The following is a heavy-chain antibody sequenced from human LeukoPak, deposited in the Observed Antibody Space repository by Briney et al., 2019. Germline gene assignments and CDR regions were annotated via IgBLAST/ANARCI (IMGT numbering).Heavy chain of an antibody. D-gene: IGHD2-8*01. V-gene: IGHV1-2*02. CDR2: INPNTGDT. Sequence: ASVKGSCKSSGYTFTAYYIHWVRQTPGQRLEWMGWINPNTGDTNYAQKFQGRVTMTRDTSITTAYMELSRLRYDDTALYYCVRSGVFDYWGQGTLVTVSS. CDR3: VRSGVFDY. J-gene: IGHJ4*02. CDR1: GYTFTAYY.